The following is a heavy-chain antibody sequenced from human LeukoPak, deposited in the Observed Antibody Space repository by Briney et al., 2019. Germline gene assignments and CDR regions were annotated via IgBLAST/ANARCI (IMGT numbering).Heavy chain of an antibody. D-gene: IGHD1-26*01. J-gene: IGHJ4*02. Sequence: PGRSLRLSCAASGFTFSNYAMHWVRQAPGKGLEWVAVISYDGSDKDYADSVKGRFTISRDKSKNTLYLQMNSLRAEDTAVYYCASLVGAQAFDYWGQGTLVTVSS. CDR1: GFTFSNYA. CDR2: ISYDGSDK. V-gene: IGHV3-30-3*01. CDR3: ASLVGAQAFDY.